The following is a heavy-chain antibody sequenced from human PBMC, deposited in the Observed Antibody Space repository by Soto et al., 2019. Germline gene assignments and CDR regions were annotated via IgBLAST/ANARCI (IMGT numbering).Heavy chain of an antibody. J-gene: IGHJ5*02. D-gene: IGHD6-19*01. CDR2: ISGNSYHI. Sequence: SLRLSCAASGFSFSSYSMNWVRQAPGKGLEWVSSISGNSYHIYYADSVKGRFTISRDNAKNSLHLQMNSLRAEDTAVYYCARHYLPVTGRAWWFDPWGQGTLVTVSS. CDR3: ARHYLPVTGRAWWFDP. CDR1: GFSFSSYS. V-gene: IGHV3-21*01.